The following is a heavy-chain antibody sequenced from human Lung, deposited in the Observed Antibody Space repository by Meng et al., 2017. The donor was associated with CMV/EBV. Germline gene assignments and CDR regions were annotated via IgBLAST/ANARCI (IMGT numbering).Heavy chain of an antibody. CDR1: GYTFSTYD. CDR2: MNANSGNT. CDR3: ARTQIAVEAGGTKTKYYYYGVAV. J-gene: IGHJ6*02. V-gene: IGHV1-8*02. D-gene: IGHD1/OR15-1a*01. Sequence: ASVQVSXKASGYTFSTYDINWMRQAPGQGLEWMGWMNANSGNTGYAQRFQGRVSMTRDTSTRTAYMELRSLRSEDTAVYYCARTQIAVEAGGTKTKYYYYGVAVWGQGTTVTVSS.